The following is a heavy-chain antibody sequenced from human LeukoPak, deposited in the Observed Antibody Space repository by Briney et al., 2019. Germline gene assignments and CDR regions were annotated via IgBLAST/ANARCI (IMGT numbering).Heavy chain of an antibody. V-gene: IGHV3-11*04. CDR3: ARDRDYDFWSGYSNRIGWFDP. J-gene: IGHJ5*02. Sequence: GGCLRLSCAAPGFTFSDYYMSWIRQAPGKGLEWVSYISSIGSTIYYADSVKGRFTISRDTTKNSLYLQMNSLRAEDTAVYYCARDRDYDFWSGYSNRIGWFDPWGQGTLVTVSS. CDR1: GFTFSDYY. D-gene: IGHD3-3*01. CDR2: ISSIGSTI.